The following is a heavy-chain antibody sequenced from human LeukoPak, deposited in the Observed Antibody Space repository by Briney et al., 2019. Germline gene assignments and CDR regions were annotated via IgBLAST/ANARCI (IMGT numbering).Heavy chain of an antibody. CDR3: AELGITMIGGV. J-gene: IGHJ6*04. CDR2: TSSSGSTI. CDR1: GFTFSSYE. V-gene: IGHV3-48*03. Sequence: GRPLRLSCAASGFTFSSYEMNWVRQAPGKGLEWVSYTSSSGSTIYYADSVKGRFTISRDNAKNSLYLQMNSLRAEDTAVYYCAELGITMIGGVWGKGTTVTISS. D-gene: IGHD3-10*02.